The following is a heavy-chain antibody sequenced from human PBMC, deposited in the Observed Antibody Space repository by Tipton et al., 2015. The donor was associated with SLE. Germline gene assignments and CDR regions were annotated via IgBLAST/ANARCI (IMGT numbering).Heavy chain of an antibody. V-gene: IGHV3-74*01. J-gene: IGHJ4*02. D-gene: IGHD6-19*01. CDR2: VNNDGSGT. Sequence: GSLRLSCTASGFTFSTYWMHWVRQAPGKGLVWVSRVNNDGSGTIYADSVKGRFTISRDNAKNTLYLQMNSLGVEDTAVYYCARSGVSGVDDWGQGTLVTVSS. CDR1: GFTFSTYW. CDR3: ARSGVSGVDD.